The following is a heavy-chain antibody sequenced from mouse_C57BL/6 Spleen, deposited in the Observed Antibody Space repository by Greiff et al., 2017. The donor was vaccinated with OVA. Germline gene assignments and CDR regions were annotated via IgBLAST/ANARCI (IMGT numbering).Heavy chain of an antibody. V-gene: IGHV5-16*01. CDR1: GFTFSDYY. CDR3: ARAPYYSNSYWYFDV. CDR2: INYDGSST. J-gene: IGHJ1*03. D-gene: IGHD2-5*01. Sequence: EVQLVESEGGLVQPGSSMKLSCTASGFTFSDYYMAWVRQVPEKGLEWVANINYDGSSTYYLDSLKSRFIITRDNAKNILYLQLSSLKSEDTATYYCARAPYYSNSYWYFDVWGTGTTVTVSS.